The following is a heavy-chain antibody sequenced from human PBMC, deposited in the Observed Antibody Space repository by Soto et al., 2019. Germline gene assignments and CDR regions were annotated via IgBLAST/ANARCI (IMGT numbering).Heavy chain of an antibody. V-gene: IGHV4-59*08. CDR3: ARAYYDFWSGSYYYYMDV. J-gene: IGHJ6*03. Sequence: SETLSLTCSVSGDSIYSHYWAWIRQPPGKGLEWIGYVNYSGSTKYSPSLKSRVTMSVDTSKTRFSLRLSSVTAADTAVYYCARAYYDFWSGSYYYYMDVWGKGTTVTVSS. CDR1: GDSIYSHY. D-gene: IGHD3-3*01. CDR2: VNYSGST.